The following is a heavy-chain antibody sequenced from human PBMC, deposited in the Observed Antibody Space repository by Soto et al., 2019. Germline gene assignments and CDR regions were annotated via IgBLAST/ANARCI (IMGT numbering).Heavy chain of an antibody. CDR3: ANGDRVQFAS. D-gene: IGHD3-10*01. CDR2: ISGSGGST. CDR1: GFTFSSYA. Sequence: GGSLRLSCAASGFTFSSYAMSWVRQAPGKGLEWVSAISGSGGSTYYADSVKGRFTISGDNSRDTLYLQMNSLRAEDTAVYYCANGDRVQFASWGQRTLVTVSS. V-gene: IGHV3-23*01. J-gene: IGHJ4*02.